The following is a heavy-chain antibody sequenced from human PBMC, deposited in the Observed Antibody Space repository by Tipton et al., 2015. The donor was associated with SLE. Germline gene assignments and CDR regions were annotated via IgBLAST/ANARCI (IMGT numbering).Heavy chain of an antibody. Sequence: QVQLVQSGAEVKNPGASVKVSCKASGYTFPNYGICWVRQAPGQGLEWLGWITPYGGDTNHPQTYYVQRFQGRVTLTTDTSASTAYMELRSLRSDDTAVYYCARVVVEKYLGYFDLWGRGTLVTVSS. V-gene: IGHV1-18*01. CDR3: ARVVVEKYLGYFDL. CDR2: ITPYGGDT. CDR1: GYTFPNYG. J-gene: IGHJ2*01. D-gene: IGHD2-15*01.